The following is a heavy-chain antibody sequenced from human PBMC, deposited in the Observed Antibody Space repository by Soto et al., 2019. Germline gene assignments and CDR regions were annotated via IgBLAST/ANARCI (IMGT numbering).Heavy chain of an antibody. CDR3: ARHGYTSGRTYFDY. D-gene: IGHD6-19*01. V-gene: IGHV4-39*01. J-gene: IGHJ4*02. CDR1: GGSIGSSSYY. Sequence: QLQLQESGPGLVKPSETLSLTCTVSGGSIGSSSYYWGWIRQPPGKGLEWIGSIYDRGSTYSNPPLKSRLTTSLDTSKNQFSLKLTSVTAADTAVYYCARHGYTSGRTYFDYWGQGTLVTVSS. CDR2: IYDRGST.